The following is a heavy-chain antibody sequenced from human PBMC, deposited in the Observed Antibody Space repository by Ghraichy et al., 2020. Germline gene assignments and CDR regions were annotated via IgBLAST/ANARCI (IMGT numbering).Heavy chain of an antibody. V-gene: IGHV3-53*01. CDR2: IYADGTT. D-gene: IGHD4-23*01. J-gene: IGHJ4*02. CDR1: GFTVSTNY. CDR3: ARGLNVGGNYYLDY. Sequence: GGSLRLSCAASGFTVSTNYMSWVRQAPGKGLEWVSVIYADGTTYYANSVEGRFTIYRDNSKNTLFLEMDSLRADDSAVYYCARGLNVGGNYYLDYLGQGTLVTVSS.